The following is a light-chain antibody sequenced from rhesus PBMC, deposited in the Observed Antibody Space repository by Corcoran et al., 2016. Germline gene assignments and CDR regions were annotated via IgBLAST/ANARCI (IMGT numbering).Light chain of an antibody. V-gene: IGLV2-32*02. CDR3: SSYAGSNTYI. CDR2: EVT. Sequence: QAALTQPRSVSGSPGQSVTISCPVTSSDIGGYNDVSWYQQHPDTAPKLMIYEVTKRPSGVSGRFSGSKSGSTASLTISGLQAEDAAAYYCSSYAGSNTYIFGTGTRLTVL. J-gene: IGLJ1*01. CDR1: SSDIGGYND.